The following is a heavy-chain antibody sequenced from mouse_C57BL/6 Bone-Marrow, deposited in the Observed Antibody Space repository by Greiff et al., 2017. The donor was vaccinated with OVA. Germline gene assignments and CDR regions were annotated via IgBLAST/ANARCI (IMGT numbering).Heavy chain of an antibody. J-gene: IGHJ4*01. CDR3: ARLYYDYTGYAMDY. CDR2: IYPGDGDT. D-gene: IGHD2-4*01. Sequence: VQLQQSGPELVKPGASVKISCKASGYAFSSSWMNWVKQRPGKGLEWIGRIYPGDGDTNYNGKFKGKATLTADKYSSTAYMQLSSLTSEDSAVYFCARLYYDYTGYAMDYWGQGTSVTVSS. V-gene: IGHV1-82*01. CDR1: GYAFSSSW.